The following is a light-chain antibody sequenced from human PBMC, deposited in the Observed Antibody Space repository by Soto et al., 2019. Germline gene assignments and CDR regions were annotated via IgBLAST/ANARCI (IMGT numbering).Light chain of an antibody. CDR1: NSDISNYNY. Sequence: QSALTQPRSVSGSPGQSVTISCTGTNSDISNYNYVSWYQQHPGKAPKVMIYDVSKRPSGVPDRFSGSKSGNTASLTISGLQAEDEADYYCCSYPGSHTWVFGGGTKLTVL. V-gene: IGLV2-11*01. CDR3: CSYPGSHTWV. J-gene: IGLJ3*02. CDR2: DVS.